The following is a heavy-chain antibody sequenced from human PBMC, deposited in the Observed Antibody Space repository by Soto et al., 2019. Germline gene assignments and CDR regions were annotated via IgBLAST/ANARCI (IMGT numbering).Heavy chain of an antibody. CDR1: GGSISSYY. D-gene: IGHD1-26*01. CDR2: IYCSGST. Sequence: ASETLSLTCTVSGGSISSYYWSWIRQPPGKGLEWIGYIYCSGSTNYNPSLKSRVTISVDKSKNQFSLKLSSVTAADTAVYYCVVGATRSPFDYWGQGTLVTVSS. J-gene: IGHJ4*02. V-gene: IGHV4-59*12. CDR3: VVGATRSPFDY.